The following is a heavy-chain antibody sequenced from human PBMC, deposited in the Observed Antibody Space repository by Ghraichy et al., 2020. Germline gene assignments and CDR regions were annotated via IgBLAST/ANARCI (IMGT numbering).Heavy chain of an antibody. CDR1: GYTFTSHY. D-gene: IGHD3-22*01. CDR3: ARGFYDSSSSYYGSESYAFDI. Sequence: ASVKVSCKSSGYTFTSHYMHWVRQAPGQGLEWMGIINPGGGNTNYAQKFQDRVTMTRDTSTSTVYMELSSLKSVDTAVYFCARGFYDSSSSYYGSESYAFDIWGQGKMVTISS. V-gene: IGHV1-46*01. J-gene: IGHJ3*02. CDR2: INPGGGNT.